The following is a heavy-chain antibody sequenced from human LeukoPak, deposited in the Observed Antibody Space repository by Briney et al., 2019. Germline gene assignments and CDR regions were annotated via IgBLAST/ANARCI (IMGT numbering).Heavy chain of an antibody. CDR3: ARVGDFCRGGSCYDY. V-gene: IGHV3-74*01. Sequence: PGGSLRLSCAASGFTFSSYWMHWARQAPGKGLVWVSRINSDGRSTTYADSVKGRFTISRDNAKNTLYLQMNSLRAEDTAVYYCARVGDFCRGGSCYDYWGQGTLVTVSS. D-gene: IGHD2-15*01. J-gene: IGHJ4*02. CDR1: GFTFSSYW. CDR2: INSDGRST.